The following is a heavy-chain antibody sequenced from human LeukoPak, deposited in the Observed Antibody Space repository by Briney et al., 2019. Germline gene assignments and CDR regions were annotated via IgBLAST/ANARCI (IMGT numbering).Heavy chain of an antibody. V-gene: IGHV4-59*01. CDR3: AREREQLVPPYYYYYGMDV. J-gene: IGHJ6*02. CDR1: GGSISSYY. D-gene: IGHD6-13*01. CDR2: IYYSGST. Sequence: SETLSLTCTVSGGSISSYYWSWIRQPPGKGLEWIGYIYYSGSTNYNPSLKSRVTISVDTSKNQFSLKLSSVTAADTAVYYCAREREQLVPPYYYYYGMDVWGQGTTVIVSS.